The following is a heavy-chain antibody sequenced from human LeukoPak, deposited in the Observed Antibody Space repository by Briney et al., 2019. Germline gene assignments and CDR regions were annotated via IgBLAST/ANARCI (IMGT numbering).Heavy chain of an antibody. CDR2: IKEDGSEK. CDR1: GFTFNRDW. D-gene: IGHD6-19*01. Sequence: GGSLRLSCAASGFTFNRDWTAWVRQAPGKGLEWVANIKEDGSEKNYVDSVKGRFTISRDNAVNSVYLQMNDLRAEDTGVYYCATKVPSTSGWSYWGQGTLVTVSS. V-gene: IGHV3-7*01. J-gene: IGHJ4*02. CDR3: ATKVPSTSGWSY.